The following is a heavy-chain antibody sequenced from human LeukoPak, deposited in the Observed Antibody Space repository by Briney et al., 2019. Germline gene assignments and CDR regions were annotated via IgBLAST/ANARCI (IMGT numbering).Heavy chain of an antibody. J-gene: IGHJ2*01. V-gene: IGHV3-7*04. Sequence: PGGSLRLSCAVSGLNFRSFWMSWVRQAPGKGLEWVANIKQDGSEKFYVDSVKGRFTISRDNAKNSLYLQMNSLRAEDSAVYFCARGFYFSMTELHYLDLWGRGTLVTVSS. CDR2: IKQDGSEK. CDR1: GLNFRSFW. CDR3: ARGFYFSMTELHYLDL. D-gene: IGHD3-10*01.